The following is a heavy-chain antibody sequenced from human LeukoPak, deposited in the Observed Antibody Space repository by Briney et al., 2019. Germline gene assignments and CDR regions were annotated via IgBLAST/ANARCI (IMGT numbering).Heavy chain of an antibody. Sequence: GGSLRLSCAASGFTFSRDWMHWVRQAPGKGLVWVSRMNSDGSTTNYADSVKGRFTISRDSSKNTLYLQMNSLRAEDTAVYYCVRALMGTSDHWGQGSLVTVSS. CDR2: MNSDGSTT. D-gene: IGHD7-27*01. J-gene: IGHJ4*02. CDR3: VRALMGTSDH. V-gene: IGHV3-74*01. CDR1: GFTFSRDW.